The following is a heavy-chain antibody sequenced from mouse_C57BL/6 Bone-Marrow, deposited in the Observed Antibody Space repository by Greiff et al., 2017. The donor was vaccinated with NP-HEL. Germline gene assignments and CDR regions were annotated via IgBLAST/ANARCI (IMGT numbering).Heavy chain of an antibody. J-gene: IGHJ2*01. CDR3: ARGGFDGSSYEFDY. CDR2: ISYDGSN. Sequence: ESGPGLVKPSQSLSLTCSVTGYSITSGYYWNWIRQFPGNKLEWMGYISYDGSNNYNPSLKNRISITRDTSKNQFFLKLNSVTTEDTATYYCARGGFDGSSYEFDYWGQGTTLTVSS. V-gene: IGHV3-6*01. D-gene: IGHD1-1*01. CDR1: GYSITSGYY.